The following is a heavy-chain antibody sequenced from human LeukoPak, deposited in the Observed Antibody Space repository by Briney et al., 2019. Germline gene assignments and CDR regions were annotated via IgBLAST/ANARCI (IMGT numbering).Heavy chain of an antibody. J-gene: IGHJ2*01. CDR2: IYYSGST. CDR1: GGSISSSSYY. V-gene: IGHV4-39*01. CDR3: ASEGYCSGGSCYPEGSFDL. Sequence: SEALSLTCTVSGGSISSSSYYWGWIRQPPEKGLEWIGSIYYSGSTYYNPSLKSRVTIFVDTSKNQFSLKQSSVTAADTAVYYCASEGYCSGGSCYPEGSFDLWGRGTLVTVSS. D-gene: IGHD2-15*01.